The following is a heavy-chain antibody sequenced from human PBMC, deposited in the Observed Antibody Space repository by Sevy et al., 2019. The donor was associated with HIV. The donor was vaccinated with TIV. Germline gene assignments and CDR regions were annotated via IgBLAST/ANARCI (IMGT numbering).Heavy chain of an antibody. J-gene: IGHJ5*02. V-gene: IGHV3-73*01. Sequence: GGSLRLSCAASGFTFSGSAMHWVRQASGKGLEWVGRRSKANDYATGYAASGKGRFTISRDDSKNTAYLQMNSLKTEDTAVYYCTRNYDFWSGYPNNWFDPWGQGTLVTVSS. D-gene: IGHD3-3*01. CDR1: GFTFSGSA. CDR2: RSKANDYAT. CDR3: TRNYDFWSGYPNNWFDP.